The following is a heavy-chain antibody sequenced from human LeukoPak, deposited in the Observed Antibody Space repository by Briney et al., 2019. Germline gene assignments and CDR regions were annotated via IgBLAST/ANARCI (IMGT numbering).Heavy chain of an antibody. D-gene: IGHD6-13*01. CDR1: GYTFTGYY. V-gene: IGHV1-69*04. CDR2: IIPILGIA. Sequence: GASVKVSCKASGYTFTGYYMHWVRQAPGQGLEWMGRIIPILGIANYAQKFQGRVTITADKSTSTAYMELSSLRSEDMAVYYCARVGSSWGYYFDYWGQGTLVTVSS. J-gene: IGHJ4*02. CDR3: ARVGSSWGYYFDY.